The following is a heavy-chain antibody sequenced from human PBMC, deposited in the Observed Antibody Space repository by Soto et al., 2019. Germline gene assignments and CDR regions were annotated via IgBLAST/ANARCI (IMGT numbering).Heavy chain of an antibody. D-gene: IGHD1-26*01. CDR2: IRSKANSYAT. V-gene: IGHV3-73*01. CDR3: TRMDSGSYDAFDI. J-gene: IGHJ3*02. Sequence: GGSLRLSCAASGFTFSGSAMHWVRQASGKGLEWVGRIRSKANSYATAYAASVKGGFTISRDDSKNTAYLQMNSLKTEDTAVYYCTRMDSGSYDAFDIWGQVTMVTVSS. CDR1: GFTFSGSA.